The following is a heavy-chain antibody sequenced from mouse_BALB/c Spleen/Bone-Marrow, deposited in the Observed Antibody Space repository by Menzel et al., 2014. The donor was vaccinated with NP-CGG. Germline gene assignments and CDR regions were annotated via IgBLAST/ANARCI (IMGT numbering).Heavy chain of an antibody. D-gene: IGHD2-14*01. CDR3: AREDFRYDSFDY. V-gene: IGHV2-9*02. Sequence: VKLMESGPGLVAPSQSLSISCTVSGFSLISYGVRWVRQPPGKGLEWLGVIWAGGSTNYNSALMSRLSISKDNSKSQVFLKMNSLQTDDTAIYYCAREDFRYDSFDYWGQGTTLTVSS. J-gene: IGHJ2*01. CDR1: GFSLISYG. CDR2: IWAGGST.